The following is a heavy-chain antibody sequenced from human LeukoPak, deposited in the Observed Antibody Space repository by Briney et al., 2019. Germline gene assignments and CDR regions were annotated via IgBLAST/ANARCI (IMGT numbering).Heavy chain of an antibody. Sequence: ASVKVSCKASGYTFTSYAMNWVRQAPGQGLEWMGWISAYNGNTNYAQKLQGRVTMTTDTSTSTAYMELRSLRSEDTAVYYCARDYRSYYDFWSGYSYYYYYYMDVWGKGTTVTVSS. CDR3: ARDYRSYYDFWSGYSYYYYYYMDV. J-gene: IGHJ6*03. V-gene: IGHV1-18*01. CDR1: GYTFTSYA. D-gene: IGHD3-3*01. CDR2: ISAYNGNT.